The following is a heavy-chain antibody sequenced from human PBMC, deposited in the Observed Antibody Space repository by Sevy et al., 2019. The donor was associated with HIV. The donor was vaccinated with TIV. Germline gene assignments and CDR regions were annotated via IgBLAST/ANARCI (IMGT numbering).Heavy chain of an antibody. J-gene: IGHJ4*02. CDR2: IIPVFGTA. D-gene: IGHD6-19*01. CDR1: GGTFSTYA. V-gene: IGHV1-69*13. Sequence: ASVKVSCKAPGGTFSTYAINWVRQAPGQGLERLGRIIPVFGTANYAQQFQDRVTITADESTTTAYMELSSLQSEDTAIYYCARSLGSGWATFDYWGQGTLVTVSS. CDR3: ARSLGSGWATFDY.